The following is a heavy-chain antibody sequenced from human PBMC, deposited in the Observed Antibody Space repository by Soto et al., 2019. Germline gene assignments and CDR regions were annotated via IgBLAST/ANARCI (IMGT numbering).Heavy chain of an antibody. Sequence: SDTLSLTCTVSGGSISSGGYYWSWIRQHPGKGLEWIGYIYYSGSTYYNPSLKSRVTISVDTSKNQFSLKLSSVTAADTAVYYCARVVVAAMGPPDAFDIWGQGTMVTVSS. CDR1: GGSISSGGYY. D-gene: IGHD2-15*01. CDR3: ARVVVAAMGPPDAFDI. CDR2: IYYSGST. V-gene: IGHV4-31*03. J-gene: IGHJ3*02.